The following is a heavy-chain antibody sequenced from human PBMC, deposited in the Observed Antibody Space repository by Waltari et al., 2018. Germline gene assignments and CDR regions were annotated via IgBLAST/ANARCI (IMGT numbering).Heavy chain of an antibody. D-gene: IGHD5-12*01. V-gene: IGHV3-7*01. CDR1: GFTFSSYW. CDR3: ARDRGYNSPEEFFDI. J-gene: IGHJ3*02. Sequence: EVQLVESGGGLVQPGGSLRLSCAASGFTFSSYWMSWVRQAPGKGLEWVSNIKQDGSEKYYVDSVKGRFTISRDNAKNSLYLQMNSLRAEDTAVYYCARDRGYNSPEEFFDIWGQGTMVTVSS. CDR2: IKQDGSEK.